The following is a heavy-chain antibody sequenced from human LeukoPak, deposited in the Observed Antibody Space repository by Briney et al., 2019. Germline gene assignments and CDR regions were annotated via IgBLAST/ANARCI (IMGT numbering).Heavy chain of an antibody. Sequence: SETLSLTCAVYGGSFSGYYWGWIRQPPGKVLEWIGEINHSGSTNYNPSLKSRVTISVDTSKNQFSLKLSSVTAADTAVYYCARTYGDYLYYYYMDVWGKGTTVTVSS. J-gene: IGHJ6*03. D-gene: IGHD4-17*01. CDR3: ARTYGDYLYYYYMDV. V-gene: IGHV4-34*01. CDR2: INHSGST. CDR1: GGSFSGYY.